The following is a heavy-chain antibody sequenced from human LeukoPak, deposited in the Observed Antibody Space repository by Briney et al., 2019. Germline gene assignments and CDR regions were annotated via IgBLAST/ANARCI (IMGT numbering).Heavy chain of an antibody. J-gene: IGHJ4*02. D-gene: IGHD1-26*01. CDR2: INPSGGST. CDR1: GYTFTSYY. CDR3: ARDVGATFFDY. Sequence: ASVKVSCKASGYTFTSYYMHWVRQAPGQGLEWMGIINPSGGSTSYAQKFQGRVTMTRDMSTSTVYMELSSLRSDDTAVYYWARDVGATFFDYGGQETRVSVSS. V-gene: IGHV1-46*01.